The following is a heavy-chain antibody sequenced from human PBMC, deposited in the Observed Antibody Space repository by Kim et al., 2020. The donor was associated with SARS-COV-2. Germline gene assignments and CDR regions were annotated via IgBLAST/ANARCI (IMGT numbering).Heavy chain of an antibody. D-gene: IGHD1-26*01. CDR3: ANTQGGSYSYYYYYGMDV. Sequence: GRSLRLSCAASGFTFSSYGMHWVRQAPGKGLEWVAVISYDGSNKYYADSVKGRFTISRDNSKNTLYLQMNSLRAEDTAVYYCANTQGGSYSYYYYYGMDV. CDR1: GFTFSSYG. CDR2: ISYDGSNK. V-gene: IGHV3-30*18. J-gene: IGHJ6*01.